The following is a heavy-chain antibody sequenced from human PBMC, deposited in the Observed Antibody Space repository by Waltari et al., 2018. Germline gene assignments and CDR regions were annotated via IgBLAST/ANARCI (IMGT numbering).Heavy chain of an antibody. CDR3: ARGLTGDV. J-gene: IGHJ6*02. Sequence: QVQLQQWGAGLLKPSETLSLTCAVYGGSFSGYYWSWIRQPPGKGLEWIGEINHSGSTNYNPSLKGRVTISVAPSKNQFSLKLSSVTAADTAVYYCARGLTGDVWGQGTTVTVSS. CDR1: GGSFSGYY. CDR2: INHSGST. V-gene: IGHV4-34*01.